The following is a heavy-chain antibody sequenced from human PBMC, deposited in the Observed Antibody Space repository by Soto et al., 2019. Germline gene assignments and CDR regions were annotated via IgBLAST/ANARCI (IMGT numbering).Heavy chain of an antibody. CDR2: ISAYNGNT. Sequence: QVQLVQSGAEVKKPGASVKVSCKASGYTFTSYGIRWVRQAPGQGLEWMGWISAYNGNTNYAQKHQGRVTMTTDTSTSTAYMELRSLRSDDTAVYYCARAYCSGGSCYFPYNWFDPWGQGTLVTVSS. CDR1: GYTFTSYG. V-gene: IGHV1-18*01. CDR3: ARAYCSGGSCYFPYNWFDP. D-gene: IGHD2-15*01. J-gene: IGHJ5*02.